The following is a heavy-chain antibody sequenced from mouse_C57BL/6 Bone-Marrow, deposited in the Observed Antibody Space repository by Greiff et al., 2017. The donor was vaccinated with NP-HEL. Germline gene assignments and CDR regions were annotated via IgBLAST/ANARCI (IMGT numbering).Heavy chain of an antibody. D-gene: IGHD2-4*01. J-gene: IGHJ3*01. CDR2: ISYDGSN. V-gene: IGHV3-6*01. CDR3: ARSDYYDFPWFAY. Sequence: EVQVVESGPGLVKPSQSLSLTCSVTGYSITSGYYWNWIRQFPGNKLEWMGYISYDGSNNYNPSLKNRISITRDTSKNQFFLKLNSVTTEDTATYYCARSDYYDFPWFAYWGQGTLVTVSA. CDR1: GYSITSGYY.